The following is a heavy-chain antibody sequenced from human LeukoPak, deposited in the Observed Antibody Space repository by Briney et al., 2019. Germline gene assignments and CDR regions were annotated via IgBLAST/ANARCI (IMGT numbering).Heavy chain of an antibody. CDR2: ISSSGSTI. Sequence: GGSLRLSCAASGFTFSDYYMSWIRQAPGKGLEWVSYISSSGSTIYYADSVKGRFTISRDNAKNSLYLQMNSLRAEDTAVYYCARIKRVLRYSDWLFLFDYWGQGTLVTVSS. D-gene: IGHD3-9*01. CDR3: ARIKRVLRYSDWLFLFDY. CDR1: GFTFSDYY. V-gene: IGHV3-11*01. J-gene: IGHJ4*02.